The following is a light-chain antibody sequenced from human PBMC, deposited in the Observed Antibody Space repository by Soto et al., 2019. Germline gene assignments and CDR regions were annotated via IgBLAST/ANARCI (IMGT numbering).Light chain of an antibody. J-gene: IGKJ1*01. CDR3: QQYGSSPQRT. Sequence: EIVLTQSPGTLSLSPGERATLSCRASQSVSGSYLAWYQQKPGQAPRLLIYGASSRATGIPDRFSGSGSGTDFTLTISRLEPEDFAVYYCQQYGSSPQRTFGQGTKVEIK. CDR1: QSVSGSY. CDR2: GAS. V-gene: IGKV3-20*01.